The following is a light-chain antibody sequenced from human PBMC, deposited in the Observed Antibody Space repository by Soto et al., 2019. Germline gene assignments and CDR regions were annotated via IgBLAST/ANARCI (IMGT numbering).Light chain of an antibody. V-gene: IGKV3-15*01. CDR1: QSISSN. CDR3: QQYNNWPFT. J-gene: IGKJ3*01. Sequence: ELVMTQSQATLSVSPGERATLSCRASQSISSNLAWYQQKPGQAPRLLIYGASTRATGIPATFSGSGSGTEFTLTISSLQSEDFAVYYCQQYNNWPFTFGPGTKVDIK. CDR2: GAS.